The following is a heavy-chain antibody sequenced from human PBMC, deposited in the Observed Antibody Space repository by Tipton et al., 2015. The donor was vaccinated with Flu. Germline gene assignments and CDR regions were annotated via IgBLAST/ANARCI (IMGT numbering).Heavy chain of an antibody. V-gene: IGHV1-8*01. CDR2: MSPNTGNT. D-gene: IGHD1-20*01. Sequence: QVQLVQSGAEVRKPGASVKVSCEASGYTFTNYDINWVRQATGQGLEWMGWMSPNTGNTGYAQKFQGRVTTTKDTSISTAFMELSSLRSEDTAVYYCARVPPFNNWNDESDYWGQGTLVTVSS. CDR1: GYTFTNYD. J-gene: IGHJ4*02. CDR3: ARVPPFNNWNDESDY.